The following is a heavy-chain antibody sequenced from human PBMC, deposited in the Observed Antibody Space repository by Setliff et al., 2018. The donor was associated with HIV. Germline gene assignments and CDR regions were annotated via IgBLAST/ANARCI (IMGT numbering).Heavy chain of an antibody. J-gene: IGHJ4*02. V-gene: IGHV4-30-4*01. CDR2: TYYSGYT. D-gene: IGHD3-22*01. CDR3: ARASSGYLIVHY. Sequence: SETLSLTCTVSGGSISSGDYSWSWIRQPPGKGLEWLGYTYYSGYTQYNPSLKSRVTISVETSKNQLSLKLRSVSAADTAVYYCARASSGYLIVHYGGQGTLVTVSS. CDR1: GGSISSGDYS.